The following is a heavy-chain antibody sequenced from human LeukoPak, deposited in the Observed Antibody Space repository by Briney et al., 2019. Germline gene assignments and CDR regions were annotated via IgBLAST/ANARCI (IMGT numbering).Heavy chain of an antibody. D-gene: IGHD2-2*02. CDR1: GFTFSSYG. CDR3: ARDIAPSAIPDAFDF. V-gene: IGHV3-48*01. Sequence: GGSLRLSCAASGFTFSSYGMNWVRQAPGKGLEWVSYISSGGSLINYADSVRGRFAISRDNANNSLYLQMNSLRADDTAVYYCARDIAPSAIPDAFDFWGLGAMVTVS. J-gene: IGHJ3*01. CDR2: ISSGGSLI.